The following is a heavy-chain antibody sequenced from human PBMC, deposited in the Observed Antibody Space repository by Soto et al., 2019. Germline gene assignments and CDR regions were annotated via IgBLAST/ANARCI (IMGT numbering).Heavy chain of an antibody. CDR2: INSDGSST. CDR3: ARGLVGATTDYFDY. CDR1: GFTFSSYW. Sequence: GGSLRLSCAASGFTFSSYWMHWVRQAPGKGLVWVSRINSDGSSTSYADSVKGRFTITRDKAKNTLYLQMNSLRAEDTAVYYCARGLVGATTDYFDYWGQGTLVTVSS. J-gene: IGHJ4*02. D-gene: IGHD1-26*01. V-gene: IGHV3-74*01.